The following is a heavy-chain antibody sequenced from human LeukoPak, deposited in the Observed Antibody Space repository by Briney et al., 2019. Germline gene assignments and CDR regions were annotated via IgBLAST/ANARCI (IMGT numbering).Heavy chain of an antibody. J-gene: IGHJ5*02. CDR3: ARGVLWLGDLYQPRVWFDP. V-gene: IGHV1-2*02. Sequence: ASVKVSCKASGYTFTGYYMHWVRQAPGQGLEWMGWINPNSGGTNYAQTFQGRVTMTRDTSISTAYIELSRLRSDDTAVYYCARGVLWLGDLYQPRVWFDPWGQGTLVTVSS. D-gene: IGHD3-10*01. CDR2: INPNSGGT. CDR1: GYTFTGYY.